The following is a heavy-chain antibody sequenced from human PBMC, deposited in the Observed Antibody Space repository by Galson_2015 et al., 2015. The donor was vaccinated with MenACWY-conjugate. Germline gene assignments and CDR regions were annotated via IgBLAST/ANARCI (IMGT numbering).Heavy chain of an antibody. CDR1: GFSLSASGVG. CDR2: IYWDDDK. D-gene: IGHD3-22*01. Sequence: PALVKPTQTLTLTCTFSGFSLSASGVGVGWIRQPPGKALEWLALIYWDDDKRYSPSLKSRLTITKDTSKNQEVLTVTNMDPVDTATYDCAHGPGWYYYDSSGPFFDYSCQGTLVAVSS. J-gene: IGHJ4*02. CDR3: AHGPGWYYYDSSGPFFDY. V-gene: IGHV2-5*02.